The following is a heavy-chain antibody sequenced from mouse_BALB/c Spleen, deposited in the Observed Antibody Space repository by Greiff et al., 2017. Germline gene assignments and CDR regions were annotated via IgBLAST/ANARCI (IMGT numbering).Heavy chain of an antibody. Sequence: VESGGGLVQPGGSRKLSCAASGFTFSSFGMHWVRQAPEKGLEWVAYISSGSSTIYYADTVKGRFTISRDNPKNTLFLQMTSLRSEDTAMYYCAYRYFDYWGQGTTLTVSS. V-gene: IGHV5-17*02. D-gene: IGHD2-14*01. CDR3: AYRYFDY. J-gene: IGHJ2*01. CDR1: GFTFSSFG. CDR2: ISSGSSTI.